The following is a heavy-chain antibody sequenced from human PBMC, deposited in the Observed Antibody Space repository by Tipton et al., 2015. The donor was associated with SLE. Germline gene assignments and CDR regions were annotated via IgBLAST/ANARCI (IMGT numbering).Heavy chain of an antibody. CDR2: IYSGGST. Sequence: GSLRLSCAASGFTVSSKCMSWVRQAPGKGLQWVSVIYSGGSTYYADSVKGRFTISRDNSKNTLYLQMNSLRAEDTAVYYCARGGVSYMDVWGKGTTVTVSS. V-gene: IGHV3-66*02. D-gene: IGHD3-16*01. CDR3: ARGGVSYMDV. CDR1: GFTVSSKC. J-gene: IGHJ6*03.